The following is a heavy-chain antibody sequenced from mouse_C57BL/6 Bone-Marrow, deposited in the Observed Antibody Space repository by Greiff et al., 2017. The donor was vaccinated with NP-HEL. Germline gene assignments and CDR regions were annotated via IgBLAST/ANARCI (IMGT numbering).Heavy chain of an antibody. CDR3: ARDDGTPRNFDY. D-gene: IGHD2-3*01. CDR2: IDPSDSET. V-gene: IGHV1-52*01. Sequence: VQLQQPGAELVRPGSSVKLSCKASGYTFTSYWMHWVKQRPIQGLEWIGNIDPSDSETHYNQKFKDKATLTVDKSSSTAYMQLSRLTSEDSAVYYCARDDGTPRNFDYWGQGTTLTVSS. J-gene: IGHJ2*01. CDR1: GYTFTSYW.